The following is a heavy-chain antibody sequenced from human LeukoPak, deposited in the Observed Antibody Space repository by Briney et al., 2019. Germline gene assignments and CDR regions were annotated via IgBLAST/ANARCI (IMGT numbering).Heavy chain of an antibody. CDR3: AREGYGGWFDP. CDR1: GLTFSSYS. D-gene: IGHD5-18*01. CDR2: ISSSSSYI. J-gene: IGHJ5*02. Sequence: GGSLRLSCAASGLTFSSYSMNWVRQAPGKGVEWGSSISSSSSYIYYADSVKGRFTISRDNAKNSLYLQMNSLRAEDTAVYYCAREGYGGWFDPWGQGTLVTVSS. V-gene: IGHV3-21*01.